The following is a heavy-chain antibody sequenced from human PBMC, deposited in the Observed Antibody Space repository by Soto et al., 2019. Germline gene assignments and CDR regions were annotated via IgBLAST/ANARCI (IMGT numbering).Heavy chain of an antibody. D-gene: IGHD1-26*01. CDR3: VRDTTLVATTDYYYYGLDG. Sequence: GGSLRLSCAASGFPLSGYSMHWVRQSPGKGLEWVAVTSHDGSNNYYADSVKGRFTISRDNSKNTLYLQMDGLRPEDKAVYFSVRDTTLVATTDYYYYGLDGWGQGNTVPVSS. V-gene: IGHV3-30-3*01. CDR1: GFPLSGYS. J-gene: IGHJ6*02. CDR2: TSHDGSNN.